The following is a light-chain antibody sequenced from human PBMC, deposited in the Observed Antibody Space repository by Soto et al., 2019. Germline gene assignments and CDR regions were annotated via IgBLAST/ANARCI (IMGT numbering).Light chain of an antibody. J-gene: IGLJ2*01. V-gene: IGLV1-44*01. CDR1: SSNIGSNT. CDR2: STN. CDR3: AAWDDRLNGVI. Sequence: QSVLTQPPSASGTPGQRVTISCSGSSSNIGSNTVNWYQQLPGRAPKLLIYSTNLRPSGVPDRFSGSKSGTSASLAISGLQSEDEADYSCAAWDDRLNGVIFGGGTKLTVL.